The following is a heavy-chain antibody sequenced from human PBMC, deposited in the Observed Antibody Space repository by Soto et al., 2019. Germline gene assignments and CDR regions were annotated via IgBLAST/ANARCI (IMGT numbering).Heavy chain of an antibody. D-gene: IGHD6-19*01. Sequence: SETLSLNCPVPGGSISSSSYYWGWIRQPPGKGLEWIGRIYYSGSSYYNPSLKSRVTISVDTSKNLFSLKLSSVTVADTAVYYCARQVGQGLVLYFDYWGQGTLVTVSS. J-gene: IGHJ4*02. CDR1: GGSISSSSYY. CDR2: IYYSGSS. CDR3: ARQVGQGLVLYFDY. V-gene: IGHV4-39*01.